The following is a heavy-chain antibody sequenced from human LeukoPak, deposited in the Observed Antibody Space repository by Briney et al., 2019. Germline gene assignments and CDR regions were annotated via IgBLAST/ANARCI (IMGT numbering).Heavy chain of an antibody. CDR1: GFTIRNHW. Sequence: GGSLRLSCEVSGFTIRNHWMSWVRQAPGKGLEWVANIKEDGGEKYYVDSVKGRFTISRDNAKNSLYLQMNSLRADDTAFYYCAKEDFYCSGGSCYHGPLDYWGQGTLVTVSS. D-gene: IGHD2-15*01. J-gene: IGHJ4*02. CDR3: AKEDFYCSGGSCYHGPLDY. CDR2: IKEDGGEK. V-gene: IGHV3-7*03.